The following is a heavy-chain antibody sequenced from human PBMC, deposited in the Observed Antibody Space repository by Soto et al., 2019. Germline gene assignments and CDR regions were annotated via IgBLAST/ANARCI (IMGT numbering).Heavy chain of an antibody. Sequence: LGESLNISCKGSGYSFTSYWIGWVRQMPGKGLEWMGIIYPGDSDTRYSPSFQGQITISADKSISTAYLQWSSLKASDTAMYYCARHGITIFGVVMNYYGMDVWGQGTTVTVSS. D-gene: IGHD3-3*01. V-gene: IGHV5-51*01. J-gene: IGHJ6*02. CDR1: GYSFTSYW. CDR2: IYPGDSDT. CDR3: ARHGITIFGVVMNYYGMDV.